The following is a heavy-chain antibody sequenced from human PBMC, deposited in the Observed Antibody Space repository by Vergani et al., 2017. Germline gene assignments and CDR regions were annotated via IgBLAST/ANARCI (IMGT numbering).Heavy chain of an antibody. J-gene: IGHJ5*02. Sequence: QVQLQESGPGLVKPSETLSLTCTVSGGSISRSSYYWGWIRQPPGKGLEWIGYIYYSGSTNYNPSLTSRVTISVDTSKNQFSLKLSSVTAEDTAVYYWARSLDSSLGPFDPWGQGTLVTVSS. D-gene: IGHD3-22*01. CDR1: GGSISRSSYY. V-gene: IGHV4-61*01. CDR2: IYYSGST. CDR3: ARSLDSSLGPFDP.